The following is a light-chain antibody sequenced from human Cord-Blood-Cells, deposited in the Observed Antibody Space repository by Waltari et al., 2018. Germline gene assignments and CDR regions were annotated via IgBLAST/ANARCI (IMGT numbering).Light chain of an antibody. J-gene: IGKJ4*01. CDR2: WAS. Sequence: DIVMTQYPDSLAVSLGERANINCKSSQSVLYSSNNKNYLACYQQKPRQPPKLLIYWASTRESGVPDRFIGSGSGTDFTLTISSLQAEDGAVYYCQQYYSTPLTFGGGTKVEIK. CDR1: QSVLYSSNNKNY. V-gene: IGKV4-1*01. CDR3: QQYYSTPLT.